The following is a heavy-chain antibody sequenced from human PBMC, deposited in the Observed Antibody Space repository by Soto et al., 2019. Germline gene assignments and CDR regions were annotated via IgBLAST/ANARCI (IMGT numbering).Heavy chain of an antibody. Sequence: VGSLRLSCAASGFPFSNAWMFWVRQVPGKGLEWVGRIKSRSDGETIDYAAPVKGRFTISRDDSKKVLYLQMSSLKTEDTGVYHCTTGSSYGLRNRWGQGTLVTVSS. CDR3: TTGSSYGLRNR. J-gene: IGHJ4*02. V-gene: IGHV3-15*01. D-gene: IGHD3-16*02. CDR2: IKSRSDGETI. CDR1: GFPFSNAW.